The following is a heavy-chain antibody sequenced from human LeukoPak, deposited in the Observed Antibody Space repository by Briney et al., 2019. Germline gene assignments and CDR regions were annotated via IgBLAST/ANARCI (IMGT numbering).Heavy chain of an antibody. V-gene: IGHV3-7*03. CDR1: GFTFSKYW. Sequence: GGSLRLSCTAPGFTFSKYWMSWVRQAPNKGLQWVANIKYDGSEKYYVDSVKGRPTISRDNAKNSLYLQMNSLRAEDTAVYYCAREPVRKRWFDSWGQGTLVTVSS. D-gene: IGHD3-10*01. CDR2: IKYDGSEK. CDR3: AREPVRKRWFDS. J-gene: IGHJ5*01.